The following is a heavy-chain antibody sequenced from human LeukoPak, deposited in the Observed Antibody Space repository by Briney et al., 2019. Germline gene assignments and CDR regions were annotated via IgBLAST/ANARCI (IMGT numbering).Heavy chain of an antibody. CDR1: GYTFTGYY. D-gene: IGHD4-11*01. J-gene: IGHJ5*02. CDR2: INPNSGGT. V-gene: IGHV1-2*06. CDR3: ARESTVTTSWFDP. Sequence: GASVKVSCKASGYTFTGYYMHWVRQAPGQGLEWMGRINPNSGGTNYAQKFQGRVTMTRDTSISTAYMELSRLRSDDTAVYYRARESTVTTSWFDPWGQGTLVTVSS.